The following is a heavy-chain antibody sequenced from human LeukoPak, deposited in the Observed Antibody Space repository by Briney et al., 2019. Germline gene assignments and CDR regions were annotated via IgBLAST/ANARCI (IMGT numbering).Heavy chain of an antibody. CDR2: IKQGETDK. CDR3: ARGRVYCGSTTCHWYYFDS. Sequence: GGSLRLSCAASGFTFSNYWMSWVRQAPGKGGEGVANIKQGETDKYYVDSVMLRFPISRDNPNISLFLQMNSLRAEDTAVYYCARGRVYCGSTTCHWYYFDSWGQGRLLTVSS. V-gene: IGHV3-7*04. D-gene: IGHD2-2*01. J-gene: IGHJ4*02. CDR1: GFTFSNYW.